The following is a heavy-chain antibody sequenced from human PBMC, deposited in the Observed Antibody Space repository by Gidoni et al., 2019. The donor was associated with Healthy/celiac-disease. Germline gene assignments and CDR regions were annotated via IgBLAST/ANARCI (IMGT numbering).Heavy chain of an antibody. CDR2: ISYDGSNK. D-gene: IGHD2-2*01. CDR3: ARASTKGLRYYYYGMDV. J-gene: IGHJ6*02. CDR1: GFSFRSYA. Sequence: QVQPVESAGGVVQPGRSLRLSCAASGFSFRSYAMHWVRQAPSQGLEWVAVISYDGSNKYYADSVKGRFTISRDNSKNTLYLQMNSLRAEDTAVYYCARASTKGLRYYYYGMDVWGQGTTVTVSS. V-gene: IGHV3-30-3*01.